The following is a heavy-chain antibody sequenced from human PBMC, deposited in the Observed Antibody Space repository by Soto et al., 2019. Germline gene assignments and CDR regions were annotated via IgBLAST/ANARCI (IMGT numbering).Heavy chain of an antibody. CDR1: GDSISTVDYF. CDR2: IYKSTTT. Sequence: PSETLSLTCSVSGDSISTVDYFWAWIRQPPGQALEYIGYIYKSTTTYYNPSFEGRVAISLDTSKSQFSLTVTSVTAADTAVYFCARGRYCLTGRCFPNWFDSWGQGTPVPVYS. CDR3: ARGRYCLTGRCFPNWFDS. J-gene: IGHJ5*01. D-gene: IGHD2-15*01. V-gene: IGHV4-30-4*01.